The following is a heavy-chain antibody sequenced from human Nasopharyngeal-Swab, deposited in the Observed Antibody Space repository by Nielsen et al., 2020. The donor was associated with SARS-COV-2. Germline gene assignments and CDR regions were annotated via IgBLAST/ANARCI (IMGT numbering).Heavy chain of an antibody. V-gene: IGHV3-74*01. D-gene: IGHD6-13*01. J-gene: IGHJ4*02. CDR2: VNSDGSRP. Sequence: ETLSLTCTVSGGSISSSSYYWMHWVRQAPGKGLEWVARVNSDGSRPSYADSVKGRVTLSRDNAKNTLFLQMHSLRAEDTAMYYCARASIAAAGTQDYWGQGTLVTVSS. CDR3: ARASIAAAGTQDY. CDR1: GGSISSSSYYW.